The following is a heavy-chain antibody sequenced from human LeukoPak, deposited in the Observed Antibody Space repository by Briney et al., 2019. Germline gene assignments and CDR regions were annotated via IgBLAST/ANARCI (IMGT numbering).Heavy chain of an antibody. CDR1: GFTFSSYA. V-gene: IGHV3-23*01. CDR2: ISGSGGST. J-gene: IGHJ4*02. D-gene: IGHD2-21*02. CDR3: AKKGGDWQ. Sequence: GGSLRLSCAASGFTFSSYAMHWVRRAPGKGLEWVSVISGSGGSTYYADSVKGRFTISRDNSKNTLYLQMNSLRAEDTAVYFCAKKGGDWQWGQGTLVTVSS.